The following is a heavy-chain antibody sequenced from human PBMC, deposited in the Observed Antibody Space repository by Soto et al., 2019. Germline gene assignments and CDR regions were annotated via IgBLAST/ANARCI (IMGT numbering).Heavy chain of an antibody. J-gene: IGHJ6*04. Sequence: SETLSLTCTVSGGSISSYYWSWIRQPPGKGLEWIGYIYYSGSTNYNPSLKSRVTISVDTSKNQFSLKLSSVTAADTAVYYCARLSHTYGSGCYDMVEYQMSVWGKGTTVTVSA. CDR3: ARLSHTYGSGCYDMVEYQMSV. CDR2: IYYSGST. D-gene: IGHD3-10*01. CDR1: GGSISSYY. V-gene: IGHV4-59*01.